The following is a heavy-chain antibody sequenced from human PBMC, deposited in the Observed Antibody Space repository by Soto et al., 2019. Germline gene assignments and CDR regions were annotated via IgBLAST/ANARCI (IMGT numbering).Heavy chain of an antibody. V-gene: IGHV4-34*01. Sequence: PSETLSLTCAVYGGSFSGYYWSWIRQPPGKWLEWIGEINHSGSTNYNPSLKSRVTISVDTSKNQFSLKLSSVTAADTAVYYCASSSYDPLTADYYYYYGMDVWGQGXTVTVYS. CDR1: GGSFSGYY. D-gene: IGHD5-12*01. CDR2: INHSGST. CDR3: ASSSYDPLTADYYYYYGMDV. J-gene: IGHJ6*02.